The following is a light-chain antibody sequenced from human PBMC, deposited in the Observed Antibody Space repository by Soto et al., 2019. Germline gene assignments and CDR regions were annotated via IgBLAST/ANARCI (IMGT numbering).Light chain of an antibody. CDR2: DAS. CDR3: QQRSNSPPFT. J-gene: IGKJ3*01. V-gene: IGKV3-11*01. CDR1: QSVSSY. Sequence: EIVLTQSPATLSLSPGERATLSCRASQSVSSYLAWYQQKPGQAPRLLIYDASNRATGIPARFSGSGSGTDFTLTISTLEPEDFAVYYCQQRSNSPPFTFAPGTRVDTK.